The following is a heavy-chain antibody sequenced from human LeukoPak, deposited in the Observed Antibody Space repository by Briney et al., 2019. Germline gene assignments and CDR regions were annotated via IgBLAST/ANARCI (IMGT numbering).Heavy chain of an antibody. D-gene: IGHD2-2*01. Sequence: GGSLRLSCAASGFTFSSYSMNWVRQAPGKGLEWVSSISSSSSYIYYADSVKGRFTISRDNAKNSLYLQMNSLRAEDTAVYYCAREGDRYCSSTSCYVWFDPWGQGTLVTVSS. CDR2: ISSSSSYI. CDR3: AREGDRYCSSTSCYVWFDP. J-gene: IGHJ5*02. CDR1: GFTFSSYS. V-gene: IGHV3-21*01.